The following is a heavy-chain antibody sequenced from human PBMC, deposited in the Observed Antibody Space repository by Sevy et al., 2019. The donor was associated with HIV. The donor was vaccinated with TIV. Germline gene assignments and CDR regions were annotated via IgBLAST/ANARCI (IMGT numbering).Heavy chain of an antibody. CDR1: GFTFSKYS. CDR3: AREGGTKPHDY. V-gene: IGHV3-23*01. Sequence: GGSLRLSCAASGFTFSKYSMSWVRQPPGKGLEWVSTLSFGCGEINYEDSVKGRFTISRDNSKSSLYLQMNNLRAEDTAVYYCAREGGTKPHDYWGQGTLVTVSS. J-gene: IGHJ4*02. D-gene: IGHD2-8*01. CDR2: LSFGCGEI.